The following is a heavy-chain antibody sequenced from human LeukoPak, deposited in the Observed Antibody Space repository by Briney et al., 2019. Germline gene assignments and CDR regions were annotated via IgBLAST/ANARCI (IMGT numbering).Heavy chain of an antibody. CDR3: ARGNLGQLVA. D-gene: IGHD6-6*01. CDR2: IYTSGST. CDR1: GGSMSSGSYW. V-gene: IGHV4-61*02. J-gene: IGHJ5*02. Sequence: SETLSLTCSVSGGSMSSGSYWWSWIRQPAGKGLEWIGRIYTSGSTNYNPSLKSRVTMSVDTSKNQFSLKLSSVTAADTAVYYCARGNLGQLVAWGQGTLVTVSS.